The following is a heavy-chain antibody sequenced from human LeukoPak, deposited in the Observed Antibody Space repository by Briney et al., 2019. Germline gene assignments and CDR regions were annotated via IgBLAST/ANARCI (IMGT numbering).Heavy chain of an antibody. Sequence: GRSLRLSCAASGFTVSSNYMSWVRQAPGKGLEWVSVIYSGGSTYYADSVKGRFTISRDNSKNTLYLQMNSLRAEDTAVYYCAREGSSLVHGMDVWGQGTTVTVSS. CDR1: GFTVSSNY. J-gene: IGHJ6*02. CDR3: AREGSSLVHGMDV. D-gene: IGHD6-13*01. CDR2: IYSGGST. V-gene: IGHV3-53*01.